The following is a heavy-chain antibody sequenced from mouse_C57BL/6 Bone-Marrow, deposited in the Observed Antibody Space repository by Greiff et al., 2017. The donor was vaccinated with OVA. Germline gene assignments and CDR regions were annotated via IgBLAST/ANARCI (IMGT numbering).Heavy chain of an antibody. CDR2: IDPSDSYT. Sequence: QVQLQQPGAELVMPGASVKLSCKASGYTFTSYWMHWVKQRPGQGLEWIGEIDPSDSYTNYNQKFKGKSTLTVDKSSSTAYMQLSSLTSEDSAVYYCARGRYDYGLHYFDYWGQGTTLTVSS. CDR1: GYTFTSYW. J-gene: IGHJ2*01. D-gene: IGHD2-4*01. CDR3: ARGRYDYGLHYFDY. V-gene: IGHV1-69*01.